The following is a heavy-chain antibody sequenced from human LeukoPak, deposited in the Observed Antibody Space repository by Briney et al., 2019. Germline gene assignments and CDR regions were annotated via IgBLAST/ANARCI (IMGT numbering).Heavy chain of an antibody. D-gene: IGHD3-10*01. CDR1: GFRFSYCW. Sequence: GGSLRLSCTASGFRFSYCWMHWVRQAPGKGLEWVSRIRGDWHDTTYADSVKGRFTISRDNAQNTLYLQMNSLRVEDTAVYYCASDRVLGSGSLDNWGQGTLVTVSS. CDR3: ASDRVLGSGSLDN. J-gene: IGHJ4*02. V-gene: IGHV3-74*01. CDR2: IRGDWHDT.